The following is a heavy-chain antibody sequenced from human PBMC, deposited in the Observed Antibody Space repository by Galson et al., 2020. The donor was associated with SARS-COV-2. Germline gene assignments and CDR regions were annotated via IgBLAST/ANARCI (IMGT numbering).Heavy chain of an antibody. Sequence: SETLSLTCAVYGGSFSGYYWSWIRQPPGKGLEWIGDINSSGSTNYNPSLKSRVTISVDTSKNHFSLKLSSVTAADTAVYYCAREENFFLVVSGTGMCYFDYWGRGTLATVSS. V-gene: IGHV4-34*01. CDR1: GGSFSGYY. J-gene: IGHJ4*02. CDR2: INSSGST. CDR3: AREENFFLVVSGTGMCYFDY. D-gene: IGHD2-21*01.